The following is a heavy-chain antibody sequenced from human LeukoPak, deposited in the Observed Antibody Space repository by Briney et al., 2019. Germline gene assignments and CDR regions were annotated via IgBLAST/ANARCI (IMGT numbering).Heavy chain of an antibody. CDR2: ISSSSSYI. D-gene: IGHD1-26*01. Sequence: GGSLRLSCAASGFTFSSYSMNWVRQAPRKGLEWVSSISSSSSYIYYADSVKGRFTISRDNAKNSLYLQMNSLRAEDTAVYYCARDISGSYYDLDYWGQGTLVTDSS. J-gene: IGHJ4*02. CDR3: ARDISGSYYDLDY. V-gene: IGHV3-21*01. CDR1: GFTFSSYS.